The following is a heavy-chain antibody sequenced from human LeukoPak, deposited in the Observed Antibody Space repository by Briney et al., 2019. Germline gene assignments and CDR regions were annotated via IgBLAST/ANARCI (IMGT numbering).Heavy chain of an antibody. CDR3: ARGGLSGYSYGYYFDY. CDR2: INHSGST. CDR1: GGSFSGYY. Sequence: SETMSLTCAVYGGSFSGYYWSWIRHPPGEGLEWIGEINHSGSTNYNPSLKSRATISVDTSKNQFSLKLSSVTAADTAVYYCARGGLSGYSYGYYFDYWGQGTLVTVSS. J-gene: IGHJ4*02. D-gene: IGHD5-18*01. V-gene: IGHV4-34*01.